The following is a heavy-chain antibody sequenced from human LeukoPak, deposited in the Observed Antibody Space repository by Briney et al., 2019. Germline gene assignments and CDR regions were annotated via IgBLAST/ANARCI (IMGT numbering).Heavy chain of an antibody. CDR1: GGTFRTYA. CDR3: ATYYCSTTTCTPIDP. V-gene: IGHV1-2*02. Sequence: GASVKVSCKASGGTFRTYALSWVRQAPGQGLEWMGWINPKSGGTNYAQKFQVRVTMTRDTSISTAYMELSGLRSDDTAVYFCATYYCSTTTCTPIDPWGQGTLVTVSS. D-gene: IGHD2-2*01. CDR2: INPKSGGT. J-gene: IGHJ5*02.